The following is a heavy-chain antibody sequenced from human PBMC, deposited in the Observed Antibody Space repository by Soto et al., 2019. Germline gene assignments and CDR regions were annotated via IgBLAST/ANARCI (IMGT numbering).Heavy chain of an antibody. Sequence: QGQLVQSGAEVKKPGASVKVSCKASGYTFTRYGISWVRQAPGQGLEWMGWISGYNGDTNYAQKFQGRVTMTVDTSXPTAFMELTSLTSDDRAVYYCAKNGQPPYYCYGMDVWGQGTTVTVSS. CDR1: GYTFTRYG. CDR3: AKNGQPPYYCYGMDV. V-gene: IGHV1-18*01. D-gene: IGHD2-8*01. J-gene: IGHJ6*02. CDR2: ISGYNGDT.